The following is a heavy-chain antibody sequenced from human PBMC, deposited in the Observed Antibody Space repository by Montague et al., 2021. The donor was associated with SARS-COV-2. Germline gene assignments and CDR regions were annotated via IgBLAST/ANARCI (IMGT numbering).Heavy chain of an antibody. CDR2: ISYSGST. Sequence: SETLSLTCAVSGGSLSGYYWSWIRQPPGEGLEWIAEISYSGSTSYNPSLKSRVTISVDTSKNQFSLKLSSATAADTAVYYCARGPYWHLFVPCYYGMDVWGQGTTVTVSS. V-gene: IGHV4-34*01. D-gene: IGHD2-8*01. CDR1: GGSLSGYY. J-gene: IGHJ6*02. CDR3: ARGPYWHLFVPCYYGMDV.